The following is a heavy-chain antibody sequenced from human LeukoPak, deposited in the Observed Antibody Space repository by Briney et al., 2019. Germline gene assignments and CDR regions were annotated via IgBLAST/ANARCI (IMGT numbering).Heavy chain of an antibody. V-gene: IGHV3-48*04. CDR2: ISSSSSTI. D-gene: IGHD1-26*01. CDR1: GFTFSSYS. CDR3: ARDFIVGDPLPAY. Sequence: GGSLRLSCAASGFTFSSYSMNWVRQAPGKGLEWVSYISSSSSTIYYADSVKGRFTISRDNAKNSLYLQMNSLRAEDTAVYYCARDFIVGDPLPAYWGQGTLVTVSS. J-gene: IGHJ4*02.